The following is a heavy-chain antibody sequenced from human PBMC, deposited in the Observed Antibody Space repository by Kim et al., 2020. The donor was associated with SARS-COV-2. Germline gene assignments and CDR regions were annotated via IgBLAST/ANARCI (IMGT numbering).Heavy chain of an antibody. CDR3: ARGPRLNWTIGY. Sequence: GGSLRLSCAASGFTFSSYEMNWVRQAPGKGLEWVAYISSSGSTTIYNADSVKGRFTISRDNAKDSLYLQMNSLRGDDPGVYHCARGPRLNWTIGYWGPGT. CDR2: ISSSGSTTI. D-gene: IGHD1-20*01. V-gene: IGHV3-48*03. CDR1: GFTFSSYE. J-gene: IGHJ4*02.